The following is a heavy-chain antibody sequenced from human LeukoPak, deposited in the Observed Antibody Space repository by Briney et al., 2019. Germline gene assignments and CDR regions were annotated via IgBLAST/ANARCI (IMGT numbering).Heavy chain of an antibody. Sequence: SVKVSCKASGGTFSSYAISWVRQAPGQGLEWMGRIIPIFGTANYAQKFQGRVTITTDESTSTAYMELGSLRSEDTAVYYCAREGFYYDDAKSGSGIDYWGQGTLVTVSS. J-gene: IGHJ4*02. CDR2: IIPIFGTA. CDR3: AREGFYYDDAKSGSGIDY. CDR1: GGTFSSYA. V-gene: IGHV1-69*05. D-gene: IGHD3-22*01.